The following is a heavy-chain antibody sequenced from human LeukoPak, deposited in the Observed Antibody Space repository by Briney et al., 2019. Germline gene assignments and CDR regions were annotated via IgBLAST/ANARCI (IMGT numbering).Heavy chain of an antibody. Sequence: GGSLRLSCAASGFRFSDYGMNWVRQAPGKGLEWVSHITSSSSNINYADSVKGRFTTSRDNAKNSLYLQMNSLRAEDTAVYFCARRIREGYCSGGNCYSFGYWGQGALVTVSS. CDR2: ITSSSSNI. CDR3: ARRIREGYCSGGNCYSFGY. D-gene: IGHD2-15*01. J-gene: IGHJ4*02. V-gene: IGHV3-48*01. CDR1: GFRFSDYG.